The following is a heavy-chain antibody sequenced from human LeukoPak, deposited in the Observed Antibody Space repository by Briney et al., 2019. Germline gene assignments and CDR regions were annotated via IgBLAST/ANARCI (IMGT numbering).Heavy chain of an antibody. CDR3: ARASFLYCSSSACLFDY. CDR2: INPGDGDT. D-gene: IGHD2-2*01. V-gene: IGHV1-2*02. CDR1: GYTFTGYY. Sequence: ASVKVSCKASGYTFTGYYMHWVRQAPGQGLEWMGWINPGDGDTNYAQKFQGRVTVTRDTSISTAHMEVSRLRSDDTAVYYCARASFLYCSSSACLFDYWGQGTLVTVSS. J-gene: IGHJ4*02.